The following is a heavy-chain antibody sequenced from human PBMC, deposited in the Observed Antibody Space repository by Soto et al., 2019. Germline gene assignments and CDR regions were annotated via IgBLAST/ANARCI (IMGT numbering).Heavy chain of an antibody. V-gene: IGHV4-34*01. D-gene: IGHD2-2*02. CDR3: ARGECSSTSCYMGFNWFDP. J-gene: IGHJ5*02. CDR2: INHSGST. Sequence: PSETLSLTXAVYGGSFSGYYWSWIRQPPGKGLEWIGEINHSGSTNYNPSLKSRVTISVDTSKNQFSLKLSSVTAADTAVYYCARGECSSTSCYMGFNWFDPRGQGTLVTVSS. CDR1: GGSFSGYY.